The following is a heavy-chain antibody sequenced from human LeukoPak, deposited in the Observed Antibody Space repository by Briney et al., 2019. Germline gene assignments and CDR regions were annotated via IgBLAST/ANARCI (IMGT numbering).Heavy chain of an antibody. Sequence: SETLSLTCTVSGGSISSYYWSWLRQPAGKGLEWIGRIYTSGSTNYNPSLKSRVTMSVDTSKNQFSLNLSSVTAADTAVYYCALGPGDDPDAFDIWGQGTMVTVSS. J-gene: IGHJ3*02. D-gene: IGHD7-27*01. CDR1: GGSISSYY. CDR3: ALGPGDDPDAFDI. CDR2: IYTSGST. V-gene: IGHV4-4*07.